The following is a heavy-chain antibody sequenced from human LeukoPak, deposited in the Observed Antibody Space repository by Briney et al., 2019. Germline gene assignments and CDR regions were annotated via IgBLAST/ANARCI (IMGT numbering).Heavy chain of an antibody. V-gene: IGHV3-48*03. Sequence: GGSLRLSCAVSGFFFNNYEMTWVGQPPGRGLEWISYISFGGDTIYYADSVKDRFTISSDNAKNSLYLQMNSLRAEDTAVYYCARGIISCRRGIIDYWGQGTLVDVSS. CDR2: ISFGGDTI. J-gene: IGHJ4*02. D-gene: IGHD1-14*01. CDR3: ARGIISCRRGIIDY. CDR1: GFFFNNYE.